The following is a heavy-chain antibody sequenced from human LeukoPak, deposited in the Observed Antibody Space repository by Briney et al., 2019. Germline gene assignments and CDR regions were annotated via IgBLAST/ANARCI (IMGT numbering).Heavy chain of an antibody. CDR1: GFTFISYA. D-gene: IGHD3-22*01. V-gene: IGHV3-23*01. J-gene: IGHJ4*02. CDR3: AKPNDSSGHYQAT. Sequence: GGSLRLSCAASGFTFISYAMSWVRQAPGKGLEWVSAISSGGGSTYYADSVKGRFTISRDNSKNTLYLQMNSLRAGDTAVYYCAKPNDSSGHYQATWGQGTLVTVSS. CDR2: ISSGGGST.